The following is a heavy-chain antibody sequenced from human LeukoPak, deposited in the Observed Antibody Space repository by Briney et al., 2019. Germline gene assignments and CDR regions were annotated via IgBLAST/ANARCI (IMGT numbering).Heavy chain of an antibody. Sequence: PSETLSLTCTVSGGSISSSSYYWGWIRQPPGKGLEWIGSIYYSGSTYYNPSLKSRVTISVDTSKNQFSLKLSSVTAADTAVYYCAGVRGWLQFYPFDIWGQGTMVTVSS. CDR2: IYYSGST. J-gene: IGHJ3*02. V-gene: IGHV4-39*07. CDR3: AGVRGWLQFYPFDI. CDR1: GGSISSSSYY. D-gene: IGHD5-24*01.